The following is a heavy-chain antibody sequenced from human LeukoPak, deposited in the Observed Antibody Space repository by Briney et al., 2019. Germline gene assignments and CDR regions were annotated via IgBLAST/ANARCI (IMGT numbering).Heavy chain of an antibody. D-gene: IGHD2-21*02. CDR2: IYSGAST. Sequence: GGSLRLSCAASGFSFSSNYMSWVRQAPGKGLEWVSVIYSGASTYYADSVKGRFTISRDNSKNTLYLQMKSLRAEDTAVYYCARTDETAPAEDFQHWGQGTLVTVSS. CDR1: GFSFSSNY. CDR3: ARTDETAPAEDFQH. V-gene: IGHV3-53*01. J-gene: IGHJ1*01.